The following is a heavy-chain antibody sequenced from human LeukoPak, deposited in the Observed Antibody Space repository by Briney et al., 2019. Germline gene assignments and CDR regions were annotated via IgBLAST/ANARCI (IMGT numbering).Heavy chain of an antibody. V-gene: IGHV1-2*02. CDR2: INPNSGGT. CDR1: GYTFTGYY. J-gene: IGHJ3*02. CDR3: AAGSSHYYDSSGYWADGAFDI. Sequence: ASVKVSCKASGYTFTGYYMHWVRQAPGQGLEWMGWINPNSGGTNYAQKFQERVTITRDMSTSTAYMELSSLRSEDTAVYYCAAGSSHYYDSSGYWADGAFDIWGQGTMVTVSS. D-gene: IGHD3-22*01.